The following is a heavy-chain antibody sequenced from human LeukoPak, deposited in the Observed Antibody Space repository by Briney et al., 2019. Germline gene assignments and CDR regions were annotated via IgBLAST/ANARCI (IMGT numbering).Heavy chain of an antibody. CDR2: VWSDESNK. D-gene: IGHD2/OR15-2a*01. CDR3: TKGSFASPSTFDS. V-gene: IGHV3-33*06. CDR1: GFNFWSYG. Sequence: GGSLRLSCAASGFNFWSYGMHWVRQAPGKGLEWVAIVWSDESNKYYADSVKGRFTISRDNSGNTVSLQMDSLRADDTAVYYCTKGSFASPSTFDSLGQGTLVTVSS. J-gene: IGHJ4*02.